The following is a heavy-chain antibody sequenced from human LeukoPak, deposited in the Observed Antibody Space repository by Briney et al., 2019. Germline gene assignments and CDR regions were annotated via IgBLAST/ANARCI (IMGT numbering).Heavy chain of an antibody. J-gene: IGHJ6*03. CDR1: GYTFTSYY. V-gene: IGHV1-46*01. CDR3: ARAGYSSSWYNYYYYYYMDV. Sequence: ASVKVSCKASGYTFTSYYMHWVRQAPGQGLEWMGIINPSGGSTSYAQKFQGRVTMTRDMSTSTVYMELSSLRSEDTAVYYCARAGYSSSWYNYYYYYYMDVWGKGTTVTISS. CDR2: INPSGGST. D-gene: IGHD6-13*01.